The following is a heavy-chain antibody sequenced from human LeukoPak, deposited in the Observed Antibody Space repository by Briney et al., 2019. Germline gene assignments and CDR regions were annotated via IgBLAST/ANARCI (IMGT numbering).Heavy chain of an antibody. Sequence: SETLSLTCTVSGASISSSSYYWGWIRQPPGKGLEWIGNIYYSGSTYYNPSLKSRVTISVDTSKNQFSLKLSSVTAADTAVYYCARGAGGQYSSSWFDYWGQGTLVTVSS. D-gene: IGHD6-13*01. CDR3: ARGAGGQYSSSWFDY. J-gene: IGHJ4*02. CDR1: GASISSSSYY. V-gene: IGHV4-39*07. CDR2: IYYSGST.